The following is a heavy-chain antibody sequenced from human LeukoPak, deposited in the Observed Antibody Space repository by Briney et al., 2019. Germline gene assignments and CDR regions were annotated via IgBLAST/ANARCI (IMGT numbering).Heavy chain of an antibody. J-gene: IGHJ4*02. CDR1: GFTCNSFN. CDR3: ARGHYDVLAASYKWTPDY. CDR2: ITSGGDYI. V-gene: IGHV3-21*01. Sequence: GSLTFSCAASGFTCNSFNMNWVGPAPGQGLMWFSSITSGGDYIYYADSVKGRFTTSRDNATNSLSLQLNRLRVEDAAVYYYARGHYDVLAASYKWTPDYWGQGTLVTVSS. D-gene: IGHD3-9*01.